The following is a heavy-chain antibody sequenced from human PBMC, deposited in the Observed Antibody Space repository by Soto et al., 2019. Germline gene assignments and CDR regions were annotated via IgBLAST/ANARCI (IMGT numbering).Heavy chain of an antibody. J-gene: IGHJ5*02. D-gene: IGHD3-10*01. Sequence: PSETLSLTCTVSGGSISSGGYYWSWIRQLPGEGLEWIGYIYYSGNTYYNPSLKSRVTISVDTSKNQFSLTLSSVTAADTAVYYCARRSGSYRYFDPWGQGALVTVSS. V-gene: IGHV4-31*03. CDR3: ARRSGSYRYFDP. CDR2: IYYSGNT. CDR1: GGSISSGGYY.